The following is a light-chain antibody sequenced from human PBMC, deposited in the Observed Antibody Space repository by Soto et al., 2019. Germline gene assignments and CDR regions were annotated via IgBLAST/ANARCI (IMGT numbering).Light chain of an antibody. V-gene: IGLV2-8*01. CDR3: NAQADNGKHV. CDR2: EVS. CDR1: SNDVGHSSF. J-gene: IGLJ1*01. Sequence: QSGLTQPPSASGSPGQSVTISCTGNSNDVGHSSFISWYQQHPGKGPKLIIYEVSKRSSGVPDRFSGSKSGNTASLSVSGLQDEDEADYFCNAQADNGKHVFGTGTKLTVL.